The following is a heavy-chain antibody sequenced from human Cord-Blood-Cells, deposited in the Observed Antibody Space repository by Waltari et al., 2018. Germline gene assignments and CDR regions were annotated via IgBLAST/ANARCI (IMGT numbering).Heavy chain of an antibody. J-gene: IGHJ6*02. D-gene: IGHD3-22*01. V-gene: IGHV4-59*08. CDR1: GGSISSYY. CDR2: IYYSGST. CDR3: ARLSYYDSSDLGTYYYYGMDV. Sequence: QVQLQESGPGLVKPSETLSLTCTVSGGSISSYYWSWIRQPPGKGLEWIGYIYYSGSTNYNPSLKSRVTISVDTSKNQFSRKLSSVTAADTAVYYCARLSYYDSSDLGTYYYYGMDVWGQGTTVTVSS.